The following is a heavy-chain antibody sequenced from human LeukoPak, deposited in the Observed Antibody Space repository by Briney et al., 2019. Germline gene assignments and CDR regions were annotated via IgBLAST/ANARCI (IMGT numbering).Heavy chain of an antibody. D-gene: IGHD2-2*01. CDR3: ARGYCSSTSCYYDYYYGMDV. V-gene: IGHV3-66*02. Sequence: GGSLRLSCAASGFTVSSNYMSWVRQAPRKGLEWVSVIYAGGSTYYADSVKGRFTISRDNSKNTVYLQMNSLRAEDTAVYYCARGYCSSTSCYYDYYYGMDVWGQGTTVTVSS. CDR2: IYAGGST. J-gene: IGHJ6*02. CDR1: GFTVSSNY.